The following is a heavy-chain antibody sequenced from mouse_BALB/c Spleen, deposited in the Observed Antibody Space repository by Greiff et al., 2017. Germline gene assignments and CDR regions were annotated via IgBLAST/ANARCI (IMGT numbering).Heavy chain of an antibody. V-gene: IGHV8-8*01. J-gene: IGHJ4*01. CDR2: IWWDDDK. D-gene: IGHD2-4*01. CDR3: ARKGYDYDVGAMDY. CDR1: GFSLSTSGMG. Sequence: QVTLKVSGPGILQPSQTLSLTCSFSGFSLSTSGMGVGWIRQPSGKGLEWLAHIWWDDDKRYNPALKSRLTISKDTSSNQVFLKIASVDTADTATYYCARKGYDYDVGAMDYWGQGTSVTVSS.